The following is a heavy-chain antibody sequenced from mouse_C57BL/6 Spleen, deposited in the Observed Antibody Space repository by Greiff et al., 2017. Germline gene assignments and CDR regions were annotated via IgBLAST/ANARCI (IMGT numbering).Heavy chain of an antibody. Sequence: VQLQQSGAELVKPGASVKLSCKASGYTFTEYTIHWVKQRSGQGLEWIGWFYPGSGSIKYNEKFKDKATLTADKSSSTVYMELSRVTSDDSAVYFCARHEDPLYDCYYLYAMDYWGQGTSVTVSS. CDR3: ARHEDPLYDCYYLYAMDY. CDR1: GYTFTEYT. CDR2: FYPGSGSI. J-gene: IGHJ4*01. V-gene: IGHV1-62-2*01. D-gene: IGHD2-3*01.